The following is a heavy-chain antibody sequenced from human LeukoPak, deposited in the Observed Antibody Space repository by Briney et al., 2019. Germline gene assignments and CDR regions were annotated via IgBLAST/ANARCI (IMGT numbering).Heavy chain of an antibody. V-gene: IGHV3-7*05. CDR1: GFTFSRYW. Sequence: GGSLRLSCAASGFTFSRYWMTWVRQAPGKGLEWVGNTNQDGSEKHYVDSVKGRFTISRDNAKNTLYLQMNSLRAEDTAMYYCARDGYSNAFDIWGRGTVVTVSS. J-gene: IGHJ3*02. CDR2: TNQDGSEK. CDR3: ARDGYSNAFDI. D-gene: IGHD5-18*01.